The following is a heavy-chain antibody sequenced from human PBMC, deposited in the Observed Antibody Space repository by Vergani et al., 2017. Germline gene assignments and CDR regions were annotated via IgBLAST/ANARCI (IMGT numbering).Heavy chain of an antibody. CDR2: ISGSGSSK. J-gene: IGHJ4*01. CDR1: GFTFDNYA. D-gene: IGHD2/OR15-2a*01. CDR3: VKEKIDLGSYFFDS. V-gene: IGHV3-23*01. Sequence: EVHLLESGGGLIQPGGSLRISCAASGFTFDNYAMTCVRQAPGKGLQWVSGISGSGSSKFYEDSLKGRVTISRDNSKNTVFLQMHSLRAEDTAIYYCVKEKIDLGSYFFDSWGHGILVTVSS.